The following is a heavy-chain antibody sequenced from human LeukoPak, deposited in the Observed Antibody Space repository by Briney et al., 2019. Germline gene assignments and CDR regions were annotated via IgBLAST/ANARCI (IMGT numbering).Heavy chain of an antibody. D-gene: IGHD3-9*01. CDR1: GFTFINHW. J-gene: IGHJ1*01. Sequence: VGSLILFCAASGFTFINHWMLCVRQVPGEALVCVSHINNYGSFTTYADSVKGRFTNSRDNAKTTLYLQMNSLRAGDTAVYYCTREAALSFDLWGQGTLVTVPS. V-gene: IGHV3-74*03. CDR3: TREAALSFDL. CDR2: INNYGSFT.